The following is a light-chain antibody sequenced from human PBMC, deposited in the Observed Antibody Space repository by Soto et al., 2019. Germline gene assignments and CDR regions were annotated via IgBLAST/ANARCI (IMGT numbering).Light chain of an antibody. CDR1: QSVSSN. CDR3: QQYNNWPPLT. Sequence: ETLMTQSPATLSVSPGERATLSCRASQSVSSNLAWYQQKPDQAPRLIIYGASTRATGIPARFSGSGSGTEFTLTISSLQSEDFAVYYCQQYNNWPPLTFGGGTKVEIK. V-gene: IGKV3-15*01. J-gene: IGKJ4*01. CDR2: GAS.